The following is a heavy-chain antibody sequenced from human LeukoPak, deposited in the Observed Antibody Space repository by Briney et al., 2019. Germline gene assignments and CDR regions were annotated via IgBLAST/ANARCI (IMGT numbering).Heavy chain of an antibody. V-gene: IGHV3-48*03. Sequence: GGSLRLSCAASGFNFDDYGMNWVRQAPGKGLEWVSYISSSGSTIYYADSVKGRFTISRDNAKNSLYLQMNSLRAEDTAVYYCAELGITMIGGVWGKGTTVTISS. D-gene: IGHD3-10*02. CDR2: ISSSGSTI. CDR1: GFNFDDYG. J-gene: IGHJ6*04. CDR3: AELGITMIGGV.